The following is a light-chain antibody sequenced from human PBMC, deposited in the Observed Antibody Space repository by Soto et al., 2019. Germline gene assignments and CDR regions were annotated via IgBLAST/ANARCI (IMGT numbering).Light chain of an antibody. CDR1: QSVSTN. CDR2: GAS. CDR3: QQYNNWPPLT. Sequence: EIVMTQSPATLSVSPGERATLSCRASQSVSTNLAWYQQRPGQAPRLLIYGASTRATGIPARFSGSGSATEVTPTISSLQSEDVVVYYCQQYNNWPPLTFGQGTRVEIK. V-gene: IGKV3-15*01. J-gene: IGKJ1*01.